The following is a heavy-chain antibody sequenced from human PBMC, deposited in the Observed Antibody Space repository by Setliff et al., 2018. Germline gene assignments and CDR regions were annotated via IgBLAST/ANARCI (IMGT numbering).Heavy chain of an antibody. CDR3: ARASRFGTIRYRGDYYMDV. CDR1: GYTFTTYA. V-gene: IGHV7-4-1*02. CDR2: INTNTGNP. Sequence: ASVKVSCKASGYTFTTYAISWMRQAPGQGLEYMGWINTNTGNPSYAQGFTGRFVFSLDTSVSTAYLQISSLKAEDTAVYYCARASRFGTIRYRGDYYMDVWGNGTTVTV. J-gene: IGHJ6*03. D-gene: IGHD3-10*01.